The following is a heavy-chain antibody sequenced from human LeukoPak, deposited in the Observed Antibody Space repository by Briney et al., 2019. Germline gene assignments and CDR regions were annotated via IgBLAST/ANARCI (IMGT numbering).Heavy chain of an antibody. D-gene: IGHD3-22*01. V-gene: IGHV3-74*01. CDR2: IDPDGSNT. CDR3: VRSHYFAGSGYYYDY. CDR1: GFTFSSYW. J-gene: IGHJ4*02. Sequence: GGSLRLSCAASGFTFSSYWMHWVRQAPGKGLVWVSRIDPDGSNTNYADSVKGRFTISRDNAKNTLDLQMISLRDEDTSVYYCVRSHYFAGSGYYYDYWGQGTLVTVSS.